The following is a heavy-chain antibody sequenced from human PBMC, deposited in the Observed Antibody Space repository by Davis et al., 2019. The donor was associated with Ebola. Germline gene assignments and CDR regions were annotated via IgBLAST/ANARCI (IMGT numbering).Heavy chain of an antibody. J-gene: IGHJ4*02. Sequence: SETLSLTCAVSGGFVSSGGYSWSWIRQPPGKGLEWIGYYYYTGSTYYNPSLKSRVTISVDTSKNQFSLKLSSVTAADTAVYYCARGYGGKSFYWGQGTLVTVSS. CDR1: GGFVSSGGYS. CDR2: YYYTGST. CDR3: ARGYGGKSFY. D-gene: IGHD4-23*01. V-gene: IGHV4-61*08.